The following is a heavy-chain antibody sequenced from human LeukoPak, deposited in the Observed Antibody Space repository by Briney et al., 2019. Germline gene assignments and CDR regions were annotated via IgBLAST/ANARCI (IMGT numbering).Heavy chain of an antibody. J-gene: IGHJ4*02. CDR1: GFTFSSYA. V-gene: IGHV3-23*01. D-gene: IGHD1-26*01. Sequence: GGSLRLSCAASGFTFSSYAMSWVRQAPGKGLEWVSAISGSGGSTYYADSVKGRFTISRDNSKNTLYLQMNSLRAEDTAVYYCAKDEVEAKERELFDYWGQGTLVTVSS. CDR3: AKDEVEAKERELFDY. CDR2: ISGSGGST.